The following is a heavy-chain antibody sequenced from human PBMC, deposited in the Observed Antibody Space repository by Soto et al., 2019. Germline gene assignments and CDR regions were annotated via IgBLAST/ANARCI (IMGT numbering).Heavy chain of an antibody. CDR2: INGSGGRT. CDR1: EFIFSKSS. J-gene: IGHJ1*01. Sequence: EVHLLESGGDVAQPGGSLRLSCAASEFIFSKSSMRWVRQAPGAGLEWVSGINGSGGRTFYADSVKGRFTISRDKLKNTLFMQMNSLKAEDPAIYYCVKWGDDTKSFHHWGQGTLVTVSS. V-gene: IGHV3-23*01. CDR3: VKWGDDTKSFHH. D-gene: IGHD2-21*01.